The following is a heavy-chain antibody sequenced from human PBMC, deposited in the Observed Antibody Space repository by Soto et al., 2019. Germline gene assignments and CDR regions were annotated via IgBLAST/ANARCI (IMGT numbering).Heavy chain of an antibody. V-gene: IGHV4-39*01. J-gene: IGHJ4*02. CDR3: ARHRHSGSYPYYFDY. Sequence: SETLSLTCTVSGGSISSSSYYWGWIRQPPGKGLEWIGSIYYSGSTYYNPSLKSRVTISVDTSKNQFSLKLSSVTAADTAVYYCARHRHSGSYPYYFDYWGQGTLVTVAS. CDR2: IYYSGST. CDR1: GGSISSSSYY. D-gene: IGHD1-26*01.